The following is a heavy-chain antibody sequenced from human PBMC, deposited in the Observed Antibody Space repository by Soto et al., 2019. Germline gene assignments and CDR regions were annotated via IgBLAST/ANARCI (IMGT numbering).Heavy chain of an antibody. D-gene: IGHD6-19*01. Sequence: PGGSLRPSCAASGFTFGVYSRNGVRQAPGKELEWLSSISSSSSYIYYADSVKGRFTNSRDNAKNSLYMQMNSLRAEDTAVYYCARDWRGIAVDGDFDYRGQGTLVTVSS. CDR1: GFTFGVYS. J-gene: IGHJ4*02. CDR3: ARDWRGIAVDGDFDY. CDR2: ISSSSSYI. V-gene: IGHV3-21*01.